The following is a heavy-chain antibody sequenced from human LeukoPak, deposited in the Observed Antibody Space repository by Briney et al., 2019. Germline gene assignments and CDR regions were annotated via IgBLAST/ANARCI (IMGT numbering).Heavy chain of an antibody. J-gene: IGHJ4*02. CDR3: ARATSGWYYFDY. CDR2: IYYSGST. D-gene: IGHD6-19*01. V-gene: IGHV4-59*01. Sequence: SETLSLTCTVSGGSISSSYWSWIRQPPGKGLEWIAYIYYSGSTYYNPSLKSRVSISIDTSKNQFSLKLSSVTAADTAAYYCARATSGWYYFDYWGQGTLVTVSS. CDR1: GGSISSSY.